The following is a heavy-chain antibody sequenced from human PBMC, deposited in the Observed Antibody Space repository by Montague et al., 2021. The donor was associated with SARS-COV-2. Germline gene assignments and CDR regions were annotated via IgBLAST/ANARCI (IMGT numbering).Heavy chain of an antibody. D-gene: IGHD3-10*01. V-gene: IGHV3-7*01. CDR2: IKQDGSEK. Sequence: SLRLSCPASGFTFSSYWMSWVRQAPGKGLEWVASIKQDGSEKYYVDPVKGRFTISRDNAKNSLYLQMNSLRAEDTAVYYCARDGRYYGSGTEAGAFDIWGQGTMVTVSS. CDR3: ARDGRYYGSGTEAGAFDI. J-gene: IGHJ3*02. CDR1: GFTFSSYW.